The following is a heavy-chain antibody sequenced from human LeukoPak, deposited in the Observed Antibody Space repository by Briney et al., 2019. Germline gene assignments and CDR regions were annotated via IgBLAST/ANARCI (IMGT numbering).Heavy chain of an antibody. V-gene: IGHV4-34*01. D-gene: IGHD2-8*01. CDR1: GGSFSGYY. J-gene: IGHJ6*03. Sequence: SETLSLTCAVYGGSFSGYYWSWIRQPPGKGLEWIGEINHSGSTNYNPSLKSRVTISVETSKNQFSLKLSSVTAAYTAVYYCSRHRMGHYYYYYMDVWGKGPTVIIS. CDR2: INHSGST. CDR3: SRHRMGHYYYYYMDV.